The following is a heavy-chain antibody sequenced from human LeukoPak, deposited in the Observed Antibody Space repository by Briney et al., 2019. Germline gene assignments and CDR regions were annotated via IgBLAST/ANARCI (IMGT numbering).Heavy chain of an antibody. CDR2: ISSSSYI. Sequence: GGSLRLSCAASGFTFNTYSMNWVRQAPGKGLEWVSFISSSSYIYYADSVKGRFTISRDNAKNSLYLQMNSLRAEDTAVYYCARGEYGSGSYHIDYWGQGTLVTVSS. CDR1: GFTFNTYS. CDR3: ARGEYGSGSYHIDY. D-gene: IGHD3-10*01. V-gene: IGHV3-21*01. J-gene: IGHJ4*02.